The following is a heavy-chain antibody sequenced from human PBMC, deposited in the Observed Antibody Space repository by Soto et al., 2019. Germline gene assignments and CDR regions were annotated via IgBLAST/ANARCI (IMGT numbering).Heavy chain of an antibody. J-gene: IGHJ5*02. CDR2: IYYSGST. Sequence: SETLSLTCTVSGGSTSSDYSYWNWIRQHPGKGLEWIGFIYYSGSTYYNPSLQSRVTISVDTSKNQLSLNLSSVTAADTAVYYCASGSSLVRGVMNWFDPWGQGTLVTVSS. D-gene: IGHD3-10*01. CDR1: GGSTSSDYSY. CDR3: ASGSSLVRGVMNWFDP. V-gene: IGHV4-31*03.